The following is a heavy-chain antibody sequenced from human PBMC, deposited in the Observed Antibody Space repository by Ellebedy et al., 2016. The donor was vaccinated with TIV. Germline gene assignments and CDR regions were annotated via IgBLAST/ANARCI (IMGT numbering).Heavy chain of an antibody. CDR1: GYTFTSYG. V-gene: IGHV1-18*04. Sequence: AASVKVSCKASGYTFTSYGISWVRQAPGQGLEWMGWISAYNGNTNYAQKLQGRVTMTTDTSTSTAYMELRSLRSDDTAVYYCARGFHDRSGYKKEIDYWGQGTQVTVSS. CDR2: ISAYNGNT. D-gene: IGHD3-22*01. CDR3: ARGFHDRSGYKKEIDY. J-gene: IGHJ4*02.